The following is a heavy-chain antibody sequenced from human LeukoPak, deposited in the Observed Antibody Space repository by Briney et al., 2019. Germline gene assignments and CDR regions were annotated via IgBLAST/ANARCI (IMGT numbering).Heavy chain of an antibody. V-gene: IGHV3-20*04. CDR3: ARISLTTGSYYYYYMDV. J-gene: IGHJ6*03. D-gene: IGHD4-17*01. Sequence: PGGSLRLSCAGSGFTFDDYGMSWVRQAPGKGLEWVSGINWNGGSTGYADSVKGRFTISRDNAKNSLYLQMNSLRAEDTALYYCARISLTTGSYYYYYMDVWGKGTTVTVSS. CDR1: GFTFDDYG. CDR2: INWNGGST.